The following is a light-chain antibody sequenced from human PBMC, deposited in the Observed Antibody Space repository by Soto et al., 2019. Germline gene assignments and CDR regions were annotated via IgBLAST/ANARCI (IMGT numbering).Light chain of an antibody. Sequence: DIQMTQSPSTLSGSVGDRVTITCRASQTISSWLAWYQQKPGKAPKLLIYKASTLKSGVPSRFSGSGSGTEFTLTISSLQPDDFATYYCQQIGSYPFIFGPGTKVDI. V-gene: IGKV1-5*03. CDR3: QQIGSYPFI. CDR2: KAS. CDR1: QTISSW. J-gene: IGKJ3*01.